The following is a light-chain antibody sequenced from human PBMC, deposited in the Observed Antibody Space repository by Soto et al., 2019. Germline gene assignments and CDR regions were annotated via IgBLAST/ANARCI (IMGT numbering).Light chain of an antibody. CDR3: GTWDSSLSVVL. Sequence: QSVLTQPPSVSAAPGQKVTISCSGSFSNIGNNYVSWYQKLPGTAPKLLIYENNKRPSGIPDRFSGSKSGTSATLGITGLQTGEEADYYCGTWDSSLSVVLFGGGTQLTVL. J-gene: IGLJ2*01. CDR2: ENN. V-gene: IGLV1-51*02. CDR1: FSNIGNNY.